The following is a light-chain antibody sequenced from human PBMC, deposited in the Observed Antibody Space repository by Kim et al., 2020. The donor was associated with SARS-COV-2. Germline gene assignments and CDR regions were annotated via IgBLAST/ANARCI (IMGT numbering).Light chain of an antibody. V-gene: IGKV3-15*01. Sequence: EIVMTQSPATLSVSPGERATLSCRASQSVSRNLAWYQQKPGQAPRPLIYGASTRATGISARFSGSGSGTEFTLTISSLQSEDFAVYYCQQYNNWPRTFGQGTKVDIK. CDR3: QQYNNWPRT. CDR1: QSVSRN. J-gene: IGKJ1*01. CDR2: GAS.